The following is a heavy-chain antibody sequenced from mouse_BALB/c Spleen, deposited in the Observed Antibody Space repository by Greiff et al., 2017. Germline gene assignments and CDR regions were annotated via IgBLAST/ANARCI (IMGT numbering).Heavy chain of an antibody. CDR1: GFTFSSYT. J-gene: IGHJ2*01. CDR3: TSEETGTGYYFDY. Sequence: EVQVVESGGGLVKPGGSLKLSCAASGFTFSSYTMSWVRQTPEKRLEWVATISSGGSYTYYPDSVKGRFTISRDNAKNTLYLQMSSLKSEDTAMYYCTSEETGTGYYFDYWGQGTTLTVSS. V-gene: IGHV5-6-4*01. D-gene: IGHD4-1*01. CDR2: ISSGGSYT.